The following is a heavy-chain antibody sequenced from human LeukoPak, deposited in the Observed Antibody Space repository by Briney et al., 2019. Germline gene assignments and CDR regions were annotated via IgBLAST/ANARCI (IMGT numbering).Heavy chain of an antibody. D-gene: IGHD3-16*01. Sequence: PGGSLRLSCAASGFTFSTYWMTWVHQAPGRGLEGVANIKQDGSEKYYVDSVKGRFTIFRDNAKNSLYLQMNSLRAEDTAVYYCARGHAGGYYYYMDVWGKGTTVTVSS. CDR2: IKQDGSEK. CDR3: ARGHAGGYYYYMDV. CDR1: GFTFSTYW. V-gene: IGHV3-7*03. J-gene: IGHJ6*03.